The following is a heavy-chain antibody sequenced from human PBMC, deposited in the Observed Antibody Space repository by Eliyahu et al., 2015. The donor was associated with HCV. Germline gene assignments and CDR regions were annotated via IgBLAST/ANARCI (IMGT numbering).Heavy chain of an antibody. CDR3: ARAIVVVPADYYYGMDV. CDR2: IIPIFGIA. Sequence: VRQAPGQGLEWMGRIIPIFGIANYAQKFQGRVTITADKSTSTAYMELSSLRSEDTAVYYCARAIVVVPADYYYGMDVWGQGTTGHR. V-gene: IGHV1-69*04. D-gene: IGHD2-2*01. J-gene: IGHJ6*02.